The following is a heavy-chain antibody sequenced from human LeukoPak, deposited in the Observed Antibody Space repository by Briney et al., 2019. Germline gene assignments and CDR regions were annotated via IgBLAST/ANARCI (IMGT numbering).Heavy chain of an antibody. V-gene: IGHV3-69-1*01. J-gene: IGHJ3*02. D-gene: IGHD3-3*01. CDR1: GFISSNYN. Sequence: GGSLRLSCAASGFISSNYNMNWVRQAPGKGLEWVSSMSRDSFTFYAESVKGRFTTSRDNGKNSLYLQMNSLRAEDTAVYYCAGDWREVRRGNFDASDIWGQGTMVTVSS. CDR3: AGDWREVRRGNFDASDI. CDR2: MSRDSFT.